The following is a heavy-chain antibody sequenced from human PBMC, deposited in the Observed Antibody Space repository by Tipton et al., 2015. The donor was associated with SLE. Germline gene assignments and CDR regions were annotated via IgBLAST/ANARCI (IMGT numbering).Heavy chain of an antibody. CDR2: IYSGGSST. Sequence: SLRLSCAASGFTVSSNYMSWVRQAPGKGLEWVSVIYSGGSSTYYADSVKGRFTISRDNSKNSLYLQMNSLRAEDTAVYYCARVIAAAGLDYWGQGTLVTVSS. CDR3: ARVIAAAGLDY. CDR1: GFTVSSNY. J-gene: IGHJ4*02. V-gene: IGHV3-53*01. D-gene: IGHD6-13*01.